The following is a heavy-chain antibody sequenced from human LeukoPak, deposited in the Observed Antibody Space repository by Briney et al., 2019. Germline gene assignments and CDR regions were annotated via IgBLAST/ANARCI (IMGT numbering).Heavy chain of an antibody. V-gene: IGHV3-30*03. CDR2: ISYDGIKK. Sequence: PGGSLRLSCAASGFSISSYGMHWVRQAPGKGLEWVAIISYDGIKKYYADSVNGRFTISRDESENTVFLQMNNLSAEDTAVYYCAGSYSYYLDYWSQGTLVTVSS. CDR1: GFSISSYG. J-gene: IGHJ4*02. CDR3: AGSYSYYLDY. D-gene: IGHD2-15*01.